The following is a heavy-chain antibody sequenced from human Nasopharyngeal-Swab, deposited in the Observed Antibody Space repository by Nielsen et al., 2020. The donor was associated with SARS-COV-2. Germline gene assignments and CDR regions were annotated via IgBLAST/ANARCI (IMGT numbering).Heavy chain of an antibody. CDR2: ISGSGCST. CDR3: AKVWGPTFGGVIVWPYYFDY. J-gene: IGHJ4*02. CDR1: GFTFSSYA. Sequence: GESLKISCAASGFTFSSYAMSWVRQAPGKGLEWVSAISGSGCSTYYADSVKGRFTISRDNSKNTLYLQMNSLRAEDTAAYYCAKVWGPTFGGVIVWPYYFDYWGQGTLVTVSS. D-gene: IGHD3-16*02. V-gene: IGHV3-23*01.